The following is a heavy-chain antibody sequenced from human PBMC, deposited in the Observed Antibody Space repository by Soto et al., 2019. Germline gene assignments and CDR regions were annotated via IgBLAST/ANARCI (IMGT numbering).Heavy chain of an antibody. J-gene: IGHJ3*01. CDR2: INTDGDVR. CDR1: GFTLSTSA. V-gene: IGHV3-48*01. CDR3: TRRDVFDL. Sequence: AGGSLRLSCKVSGFTLSTSAMNWVRQAPGKGLEWVSYINTDGDVRHYADAVKWRFTVSRDNAKNLVYLQMNNVGADDTAVYFCTRRDVFDLWGQGATDTVS.